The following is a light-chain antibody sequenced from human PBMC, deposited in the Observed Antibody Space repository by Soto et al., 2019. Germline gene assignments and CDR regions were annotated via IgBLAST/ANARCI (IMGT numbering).Light chain of an antibody. CDR3: QQSYSSFLR. Sequence: DIQMSQSPSSLSASVGDTVSFTCRASQNINNYVNWYQMKPGKPPKLLLYAATRLQRGVPSRFRGSGSGTDFTLNITGLQVEDFATYYCQQSYSSFLRFGGGTKVE. CDR1: QNINNY. CDR2: AAT. J-gene: IGKJ4*01. V-gene: IGKV1-39*01.